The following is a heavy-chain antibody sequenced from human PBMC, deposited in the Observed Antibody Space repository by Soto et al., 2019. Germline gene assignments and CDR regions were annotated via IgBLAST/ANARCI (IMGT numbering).Heavy chain of an antibody. D-gene: IGHD1-26*01. Sequence: PGESLKISFKGSGYSFSRYWIGLVRQIPGKGLEWMGIIYPGDSDIRYSPSFQGQVTISADTSISTAYLQWSSLKASDTAIYYCARRRGSGSAYYYNYGMGVWGLGTTVTV. CDR1: GYSFSRYW. J-gene: IGHJ6*02. CDR3: ARRRGSGSAYYYNYGMGV. CDR2: IYPGDSDI. V-gene: IGHV5-51*01.